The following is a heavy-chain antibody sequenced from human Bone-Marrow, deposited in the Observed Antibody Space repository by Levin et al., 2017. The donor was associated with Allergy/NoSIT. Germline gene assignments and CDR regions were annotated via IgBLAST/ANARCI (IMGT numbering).Heavy chain of an antibody. CDR3: AKGGDGDYVRFDY. D-gene: IGHD4-17*01. V-gene: IGHV3-30*18. CDR2: ISYDGSNK. J-gene: IGHJ4*02. CDR1: GFTFSSYG. Sequence: GGSLRLSCAASGFTFSSYGMHWVRQAPGKGLEWVAVISYDGSNKYYADSVKGRFTISRDNSKNTLYLQMNSLRAEDTAVYYCAKGGDGDYVRFDYWGQGTLVTVSS.